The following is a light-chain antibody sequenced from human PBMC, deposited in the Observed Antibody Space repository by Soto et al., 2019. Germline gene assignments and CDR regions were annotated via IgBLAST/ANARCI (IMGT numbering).Light chain of an antibody. CDR2: DVS. J-gene: IGLJ1*01. CDR1: SSEVGGYNF. CDR3: CSYAGSYSYV. V-gene: IGLV2-11*01. Sequence: QSALTQTRSVSESPGQSVTISCTGTSSEVGGYNFVSWYQHHPGKAPKLMIYDVSKRPSGVLDLFSGSKSGYTASLTISGLQAEDEADYYRCSYAGSYSYVFGTGTKVTVL.